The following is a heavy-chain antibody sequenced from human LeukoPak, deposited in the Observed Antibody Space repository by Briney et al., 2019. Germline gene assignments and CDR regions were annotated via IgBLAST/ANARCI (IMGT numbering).Heavy chain of an antibody. CDR3: AREIALAGLNDY. Sequence: PGGSLRLSCAVSGFTFSSFSMNWVRQAPGKGLEWVSYISGTGSTIYYANSVKGRFTVSRDNAKDSLYLQMNNLRDEDTAVYYCAREIALAGLNDYWGEGTLVTVSS. CDR1: GFTFSSFS. V-gene: IGHV3-48*02. J-gene: IGHJ4*02. D-gene: IGHD6-19*01. CDR2: ISGTGSTI.